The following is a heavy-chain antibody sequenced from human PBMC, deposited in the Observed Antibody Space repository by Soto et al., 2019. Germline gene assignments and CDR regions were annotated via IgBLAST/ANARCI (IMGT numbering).Heavy chain of an antibody. CDR1: GFTFSTYA. D-gene: IGHD2-15*01. CDR2: ISGGGGST. CDR3: AKADLLGYCTGGSCYSLDY. V-gene: IGHV3-23*01. J-gene: IGHJ4*02. Sequence: EVHVLESGGGLVQPGGSLRLSCAASGFTFSTYAMSWVRQAPGKGLEWVSGISGGGGSTYYADSVKGRFTISRDNSKNTLYLQINSLRAEDTAVYYCAKADLLGYCTGGSCYSLDYWGQGTLVTVSS.